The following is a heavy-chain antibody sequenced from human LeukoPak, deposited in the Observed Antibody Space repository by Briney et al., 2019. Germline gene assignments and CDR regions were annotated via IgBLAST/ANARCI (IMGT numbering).Heavy chain of an antibody. CDR3: ARQNSSGWYSDYYYYGMDV. V-gene: IGHV4-31*03. J-gene: IGHJ6*02. Sequence: SETLSLTCTVSGGSISSGGYSWSWIRQHPGKGLEWIGYIYYSGSTCYNPSLKSRVTISVDTSKNQFSLKLSSVTAADTAVYYCARQNSSGWYSDYYYYGMDVWGQGTTVTVSS. CDR2: IYYSGST. D-gene: IGHD6-19*01. CDR1: GGSISSGGYS.